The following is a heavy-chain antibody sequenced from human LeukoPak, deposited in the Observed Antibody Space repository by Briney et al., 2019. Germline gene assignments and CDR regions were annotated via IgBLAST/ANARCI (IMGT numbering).Heavy chain of an antibody. CDR3: ARVDSGSHYYFDY. CDR1: SGSISNFY. V-gene: IGHV4-59*01. J-gene: IGHJ4*02. Sequence: SETLSLTCTVSSGSISNFYWSWIRRPPGKGLEWIGYIYYSGSTNYNPSLKGRVTISVDTSKNQFSLKLTSVTPADTAVYYCARVDSGSHYYFDYWGQGTLVTVSS. CDR2: IYYSGST. D-gene: IGHD3-10*01.